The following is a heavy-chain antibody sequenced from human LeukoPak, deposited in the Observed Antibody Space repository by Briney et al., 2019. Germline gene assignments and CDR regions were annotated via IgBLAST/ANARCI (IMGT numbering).Heavy chain of an antibody. CDR3: ASEYKYDSSGANAFDI. CDR1: GYTFTGHY. Sequence: GASVKVSCKASGYTFTGHYIHWVRQAPVQGLEWMGWIDPNTGGTKYAQKFQGRVTMTRDTSSSTAYMELSSLRSADTAVYYCASEYKYDSSGANAFDIWGQGTMVTVSS. J-gene: IGHJ3*02. V-gene: IGHV1-2*02. D-gene: IGHD3-22*01. CDR2: IDPNTGGT.